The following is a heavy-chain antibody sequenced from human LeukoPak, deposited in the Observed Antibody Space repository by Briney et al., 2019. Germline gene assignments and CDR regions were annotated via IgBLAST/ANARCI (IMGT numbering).Heavy chain of an antibody. V-gene: IGHV4-59*01. J-gene: IGHJ6*02. CDR2: IYYSGST. Sequence: SETLSLTCTVSGVSISSYYWSWIRQPPGKGLEWIGYIYYSGSTNYNPSLKSRVTISVDTSKNQFSLKLSSVTAADTAVYYCARDLGVGVVVPAAPVHYYYYGMDVWGQGTTVTVSS. CDR1: GVSISSYY. CDR3: ARDLGVGVVVPAAPVHYYYYGMDV. D-gene: IGHD2-2*01.